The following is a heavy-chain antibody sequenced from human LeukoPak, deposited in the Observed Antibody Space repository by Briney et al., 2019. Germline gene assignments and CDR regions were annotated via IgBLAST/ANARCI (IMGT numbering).Heavy chain of an antibody. CDR1: GFTFSSYG. D-gene: IGHD6-19*01. CDR3: AKDGARSSGWIDY. J-gene: IGHJ4*02. CDR2: ISYDGSNK. Sequence: GSLRLSCAASGFTFSSYGMHWVRQAPGKGLEWVAVISYDGSNKYYADSVKGRFTISRDNSKNTLYLQMNSLSAEDTAVYYCAKDGARSSGWIDYWGQGTLVTVSS. V-gene: IGHV3-30*18.